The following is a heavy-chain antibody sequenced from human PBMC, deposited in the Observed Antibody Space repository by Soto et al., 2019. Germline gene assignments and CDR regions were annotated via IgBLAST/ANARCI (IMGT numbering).Heavy chain of an antibody. CDR3: ARSLFNDNWNPAEFGY. V-gene: IGHV4-59*01. CDR1: GCTISSYY. Sequence: PSETLSLTCTFSGCTISSYYWSWIRQPPGKGLEWIGYIYYSGSTNYNPSLKSRVTISVDTSKNQSSLRLSSVTAADTAVYYCARSLFNDNWNPAEFGYWGQGTLVTVSS. D-gene: IGHD1-20*01. J-gene: IGHJ4*02. CDR2: IYYSGST.